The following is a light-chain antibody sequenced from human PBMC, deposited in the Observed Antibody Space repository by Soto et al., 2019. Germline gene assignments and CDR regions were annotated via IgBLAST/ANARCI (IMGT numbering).Light chain of an antibody. V-gene: IGLV2-14*01. Sequence: ALTQPASVSGSPGQSITISCTGTSSDVGAYNYVSWYQQHPGKAPKLMIYDVSNRPSGVSNRFSGSKSGNTASLTISGLQAEDEADYYCNSYTSSTTSYVFGTGTKVTVL. CDR3: NSYTSSTTSYV. CDR2: DVS. J-gene: IGLJ1*01. CDR1: SSDVGAYNY.